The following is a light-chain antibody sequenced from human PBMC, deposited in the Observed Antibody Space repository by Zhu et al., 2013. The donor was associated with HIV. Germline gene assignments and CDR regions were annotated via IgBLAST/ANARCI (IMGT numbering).Light chain of an antibody. J-gene: IGKJ1*01. CDR1: QSVSSS. CDR2: DAS. CDR3: LQSSTWRWT. V-gene: IGKV3-11*01. Sequence: ETLLTQSPATLSLSPGERATLSCRAGQSVSSSLAWYQQRPGQAPRLLIYDASHRATGIPARFSGSGFGTDFTLTITSLELEDFAIYYCLQSSTWRWTFGQGTKVEI.